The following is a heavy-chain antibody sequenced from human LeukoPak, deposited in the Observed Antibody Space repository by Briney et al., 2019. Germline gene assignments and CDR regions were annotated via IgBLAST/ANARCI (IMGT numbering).Heavy chain of an antibody. CDR2: ISGSGGDT. CDR1: GFTFSSYA. CDR3: AKGGGRISVNY. J-gene: IGHJ4*02. V-gene: IGHV3-23*01. D-gene: IGHD3-22*01. Sequence: PGGSLRLSCAVSGFTFSSYAMSCVRQAPGKGLEWVSSISGSGGDTYYADSVKGRFTISRDNSKNTLKLQMNSLRAEDTALYYCAKGGGRISVNYWGQGTLVTVSS.